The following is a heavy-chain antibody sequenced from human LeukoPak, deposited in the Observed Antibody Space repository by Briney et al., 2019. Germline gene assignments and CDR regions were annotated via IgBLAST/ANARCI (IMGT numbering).Heavy chain of an antibody. Sequence: GGSLRLSCAASGFTFSSYSMNWVRQAPGKGLVWVSRINSDGSSTSYADSVKGRFTISRDNAKNTLYLQMNSLRAEDTAVYYCARVGDSSGRDYWGQGTLVTVSS. CDR1: GFTFSSYS. V-gene: IGHV3-74*01. J-gene: IGHJ4*02. D-gene: IGHD6-19*01. CDR2: INSDGSST. CDR3: ARVGDSSGRDY.